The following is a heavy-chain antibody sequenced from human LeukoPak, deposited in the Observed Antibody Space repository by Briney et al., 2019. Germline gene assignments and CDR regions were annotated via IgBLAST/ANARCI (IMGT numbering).Heavy chain of an antibody. J-gene: IGHJ4*02. CDR1: GYYISSGFY. CDR2: IYHRGNT. Sequence: SETLSLACAVSGYYISSGFYWGWIRQSPGKGLEWIGSIYHRGNTYYNPSLKSRVTISVDTSKNQFSLKLSSVTAADTAVYYCARTYNSDWEVLLPFEYWGQGTLVTVSP. D-gene: IGHD1-26*01. CDR3: ARTYNSDWEVLLPFEY. V-gene: IGHV4-38-2*01.